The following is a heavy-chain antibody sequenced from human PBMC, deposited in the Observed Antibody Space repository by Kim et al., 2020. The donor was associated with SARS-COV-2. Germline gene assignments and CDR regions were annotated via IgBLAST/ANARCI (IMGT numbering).Heavy chain of an antibody. Sequence: ASVKVSCKASGYTFTSYGISWVRQAPGQGLEWMGWISAYNGNTNYAQKLQGRVTMTTDTSTSTAYMELRSLRSDDTAVYYCARDPIAYDSSPYYFDYWGQGTLVTVSS. V-gene: IGHV1-18*01. D-gene: IGHD3-22*01. CDR2: ISAYNGNT. J-gene: IGHJ4*02. CDR1: GYTFTSYG. CDR3: ARDPIAYDSSPYYFDY.